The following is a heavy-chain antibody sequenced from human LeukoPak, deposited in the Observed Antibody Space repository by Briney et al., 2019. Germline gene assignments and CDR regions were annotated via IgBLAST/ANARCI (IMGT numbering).Heavy chain of an antibody. CDR1: GLPISSGRYH. Sequence: PSETLSLTCSVSGLPISSGRYHWIWIRQPAGRLVEWIGRIYTSGNTHYNPSLKTRHTITIHTSNNLFPLNLRSVTPADMAVYYCAREQGGSLFWGYYYGMDVWGQGTTVTVSS. V-gene: IGHV4-61*02. CDR3: AREQGGSLFWGYYYGMDV. D-gene: IGHD2-8*02. J-gene: IGHJ6*02. CDR2: IYTSGNT.